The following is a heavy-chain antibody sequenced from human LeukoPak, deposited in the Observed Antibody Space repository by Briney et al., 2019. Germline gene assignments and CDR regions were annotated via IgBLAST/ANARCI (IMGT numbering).Heavy chain of an antibody. V-gene: IGHV4-59*01. J-gene: IGHJ4*02. D-gene: IGHD3-3*01. CDR2: IYFSGST. CDR3: ASSYDSNFDY. Sequence: SETVPHMRTVSGGSMRSYYRSWIRQPPGKGLEWIGYIYFSGSTSYNPSLKSRVTISVDRSKNQFSLKLSSVAAADTAEYYCASSYDSNFDYWGRGTLVTVSS. CDR1: GGSMRSYY.